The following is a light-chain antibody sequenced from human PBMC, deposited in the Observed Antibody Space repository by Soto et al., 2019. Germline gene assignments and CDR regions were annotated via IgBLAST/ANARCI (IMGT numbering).Light chain of an antibody. CDR1: SGDIASNF. CDR2: EDN. J-gene: IGLJ2*01. V-gene: IGLV6-57*04. Sequence: NFMLTQPHSVSESPGKTVTISCTRSSGDIASNFVQWYQQRPGSAPTAVIYEDNQMSSGVPDRFSGSIDSSSNSASLTISGLKTEDEADYYCHSFDTGNLAVIFGGGTKLTVL. CDR3: HSFDTGNLAVI.